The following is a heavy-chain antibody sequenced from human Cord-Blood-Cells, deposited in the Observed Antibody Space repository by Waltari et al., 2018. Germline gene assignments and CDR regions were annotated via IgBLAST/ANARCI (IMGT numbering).Heavy chain of an antibody. V-gene: IGHV4-34*01. CDR2: INHSGST. J-gene: IGHJ2*01. CDR1: GGSVSGCY. CDR3: ARAPLSWYFDL. Sequence: QVQLQQWGAGLLKPSETLSLTCAVYGGSVSGCYWSWIRQPPGKGLEWIGEINHSGSTNYNPSLKSRVTISVDTSKNQFSLKLSSVTAADTAVYYCARAPLSWYFDLWGRGTLVTVSS.